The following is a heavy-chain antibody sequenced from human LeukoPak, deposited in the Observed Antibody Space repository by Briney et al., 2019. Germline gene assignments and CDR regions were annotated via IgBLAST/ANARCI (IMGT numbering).Heavy chain of an antibody. CDR3: ARDLGGEWELLGPYFDY. V-gene: IGHV1-46*01. CDR1: GYTFSTYY. CDR2: IDPSGGST. J-gene: IGHJ4*02. D-gene: IGHD1-26*01. Sequence: GASVKVSCKASGYTFSTYYMHWVRQAPGQGLEWMGVIDPSGGSTNYAQKLQGRVTMTTDTSTSTAYMELRSLRSDETAVYYCARDLGGEWELLGPYFDYWGQGTLVTVSS.